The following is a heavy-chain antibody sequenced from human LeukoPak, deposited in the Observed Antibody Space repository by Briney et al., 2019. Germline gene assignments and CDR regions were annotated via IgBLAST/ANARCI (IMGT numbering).Heavy chain of an antibody. J-gene: IGHJ4*02. CDR2: ISSSGSTI. CDR1: GFTFSSYE. V-gene: IGHV3-48*03. D-gene: IGHD3-10*01. CDR3: ARDRREGVTDY. Sequence: PGGSLRLSCAASGFTFSSYEMSWVRQAPGKGLEWVSYISSSGSTIYYADSVKGLFTISRDNAKNSLYLQMNSLRAEDTAVYYCARDRREGVTDYWGQGTLVTVSS.